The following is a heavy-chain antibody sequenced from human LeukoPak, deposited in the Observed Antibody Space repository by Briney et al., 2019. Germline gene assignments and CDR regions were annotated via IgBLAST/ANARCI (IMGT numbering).Heavy chain of an antibody. CDR3: ARVLRYCSGGNCYSGGLGYMDV. CDR2: INSDGSST. J-gene: IGHJ6*03. Sequence: PGGSLRLSCAASGFTFSSYWMHWVRQAPGKGLVWVSRINSDGSSTRYADSVKGRFTISRDNTKNTLFLQMNSLRAEDTAVYYCARVLRYCSGGNCYSGGLGYMDVWGKGTTVTISS. D-gene: IGHD2-15*01. V-gene: IGHV3-74*01. CDR1: GFTFSSYW.